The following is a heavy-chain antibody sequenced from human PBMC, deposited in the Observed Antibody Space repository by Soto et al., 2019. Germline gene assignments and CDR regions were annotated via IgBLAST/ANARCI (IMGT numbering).Heavy chain of an antibody. CDR3: ARDGRLELEHYYYMDV. CDR1: GFTFSDYY. D-gene: IGHD1-7*01. CDR2: ISSSGSTI. Sequence: GGSLRLSCAASGFTFSDYYMSWIRQAPGKGLEWVSYISSSGSTIYYADSVKGRFTISRDNAKNSLYLQMNSLRAEDTAVYYCARDGRLELEHYYYMDVWGKGTTVTVSS. V-gene: IGHV3-11*01. J-gene: IGHJ6*03.